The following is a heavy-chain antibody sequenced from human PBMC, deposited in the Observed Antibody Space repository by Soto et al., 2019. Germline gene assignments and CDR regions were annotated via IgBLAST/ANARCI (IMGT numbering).Heavy chain of an antibody. CDR2: INPSGGST. CDR3: ARDSSASATSYSFDN. V-gene: IGHV1-46*04. Sequence: QVQLVQSGAEVKKPGASVKVSCKASGYTFTSYSMSWVRQAPGQGLEWMGVINPSGGSTTYAQKLQGRVTMTRDTSTSTVYMELSSLRSEDTAVYYCARDSSASATSYSFDNWGQGTLVSVSS. D-gene: IGHD3-10*01. J-gene: IGHJ4*02. CDR1: GYTFTSYS.